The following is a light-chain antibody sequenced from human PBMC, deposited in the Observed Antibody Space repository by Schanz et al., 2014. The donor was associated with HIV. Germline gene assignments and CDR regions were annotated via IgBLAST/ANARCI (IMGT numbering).Light chain of an antibody. V-gene: IGLV2-11*01. J-gene: IGLJ1*01. CDR1: SSDVGAYKY. Sequence: QSALTQHPSASGSPGQSVTISCTGTSSDVGAYKYVSWYQQHPGKAPKLMIYDVSKRPSGVPDRFSGSKSGNTASLTISGLQAEDETDYYCCSYAGSYPPLYVFGTGTKLTVL. CDR3: CSYAGSYPPLYV. CDR2: DVS.